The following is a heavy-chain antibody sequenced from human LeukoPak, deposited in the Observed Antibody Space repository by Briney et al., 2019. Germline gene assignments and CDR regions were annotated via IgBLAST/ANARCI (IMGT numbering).Heavy chain of an antibody. CDR1: GGTFSSYT. D-gene: IGHD3-22*01. CDR3: ARDYDSSGSPYFDY. Sequence: GAPVKVSCKASGGTFSSYTISWVRQAPGQGLEWMGRIIPILGIANYAQKFQGRVTITADKSTSTAYMELSSLRSEDTAVYYCARDYDSSGSPYFDYWGQGTLVTVSS. J-gene: IGHJ4*02. V-gene: IGHV1-69*04. CDR2: IIPILGIA.